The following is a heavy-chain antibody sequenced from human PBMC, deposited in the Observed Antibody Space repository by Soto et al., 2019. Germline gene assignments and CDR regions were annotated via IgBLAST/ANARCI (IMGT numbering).Heavy chain of an antibody. Sequence: EVQLVESGGGLVLPGGSLRLSCAASGFTFSNYAMHWVRQPPGKGLEWVSGIGAAGDTSYPGSVKGRFTISRENAKNSLYLQMNSLRAGDTAVYYCAAGGVTSVAQFDYWGQGTLVTVSS. CDR1: GFTFSNYA. CDR2: IGAAGDT. CDR3: AAGGVTSVAQFDY. D-gene: IGHD3-16*01. J-gene: IGHJ4*02. V-gene: IGHV3-13*01.